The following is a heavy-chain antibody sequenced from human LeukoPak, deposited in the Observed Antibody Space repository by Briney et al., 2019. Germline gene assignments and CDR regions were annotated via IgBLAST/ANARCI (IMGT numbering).Heavy chain of an antibody. D-gene: IGHD2-21*02. Sequence: PSETLSLTCAVYGGSFSGYYWSWIRQPPGKGLEWIGEINHSGSTNYNPSLKSRVTISVDTSKNQFSLKLSSVTAADTAVYYCARPAYCGGDCYSGGGWFDPWGQGTLVTVSS. CDR1: GGSFSGYY. CDR2: INHSGST. CDR3: ARPAYCGGDCYSGGGWFDP. J-gene: IGHJ5*02. V-gene: IGHV4-34*01.